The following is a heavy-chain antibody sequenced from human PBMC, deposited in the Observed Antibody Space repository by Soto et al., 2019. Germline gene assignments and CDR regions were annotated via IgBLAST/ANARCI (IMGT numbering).Heavy chain of an antibody. V-gene: IGHV4-34*01. Sequence: QVQLQQWGAGLLKPSETLSLTCAVYGGSFSGYYWSWIRQPPGKGLEWIGEINHSGSTNYNPSLKSRDTISVDTSKNQFSLRLSSVPAADTAVYYCARGRITRVRGVISRSAVDPWGRGTLVTVSS. CDR1: GGSFSGYY. CDR3: ARGRITRVRGVISRSAVDP. CDR2: INHSGST. D-gene: IGHD3-10*01. J-gene: IGHJ5*02.